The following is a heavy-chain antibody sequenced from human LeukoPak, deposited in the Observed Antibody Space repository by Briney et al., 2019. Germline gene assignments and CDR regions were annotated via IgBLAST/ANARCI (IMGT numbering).Heavy chain of an antibody. D-gene: IGHD6-19*01. V-gene: IGHV3-21*01. J-gene: IGHJ6*02. CDR3: ARFRDSSGSYYYYGMDV. CDR2: MSSYI. Sequence: MSSYIYYADSVKGRFTISRDNAKNSLYLQMNSLRAEDTAVYYCARFRDSSGSYYYYGMDVWGQGTTVTVSS.